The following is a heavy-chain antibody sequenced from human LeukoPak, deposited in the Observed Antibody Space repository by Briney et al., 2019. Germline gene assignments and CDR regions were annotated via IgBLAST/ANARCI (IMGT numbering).Heavy chain of an antibody. V-gene: IGHV1-24*01. CDR2: FDPEDGET. D-gene: IGHD1-26*01. J-gene: IGHJ3*02. Sequence: ASVKVSCKGSGYTLTELSMHWVRQAPGKGLEWMGGFDPEDGETIYAQKFQGRVTMTEDTSTDTAYMELSSLRSEDTAVYYCATEGWEPRGGGDAFDIWGQGTMVTVSS. CDR1: GYTLTELS. CDR3: ATEGWEPRGGGDAFDI.